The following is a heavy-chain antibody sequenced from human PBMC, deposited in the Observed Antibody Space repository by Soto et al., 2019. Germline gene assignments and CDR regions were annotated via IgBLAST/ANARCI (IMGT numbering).Heavy chain of an antibody. Sequence: PGGSLRLSCAASGFTFSSYGMHWVRQAPGKGLEWVAVISYDGSSKYYADSVKGRFTISRDNSKNTLYLQMNSLRAEDTAVYYCAKDLYGDEFDYWGQGTLVTVSS. J-gene: IGHJ4*02. CDR1: GFTFSSYG. CDR2: ISYDGSSK. CDR3: AKDLYGDEFDY. V-gene: IGHV3-30*18. D-gene: IGHD4-17*01.